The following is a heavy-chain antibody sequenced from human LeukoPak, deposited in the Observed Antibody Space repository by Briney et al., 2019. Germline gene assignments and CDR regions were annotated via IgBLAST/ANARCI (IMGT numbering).Heavy chain of an antibody. D-gene: IGHD3-10*02. CDR1: GFTFSSYE. J-gene: IGHJ6*04. V-gene: IGHV3-48*03. Sequence: GGSLRLSCAASGFTFSSYEMNWVRQAPGKGLEWVSYISSSGSTIYYADSVKGRFTSSRDNAKNSLYLQMNSLRAEDTAVYYCAELGITMIGGVWGKGTTVTISS. CDR2: ISSSGSTI. CDR3: AELGITMIGGV.